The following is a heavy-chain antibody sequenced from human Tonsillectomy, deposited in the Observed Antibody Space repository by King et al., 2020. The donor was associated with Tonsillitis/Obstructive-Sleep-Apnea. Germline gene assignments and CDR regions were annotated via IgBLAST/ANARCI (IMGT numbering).Heavy chain of an antibody. CDR1: GGSFSDYY. V-gene: IGHV4-34*01. D-gene: IGHD6-6*01. Sequence: VQLQQWGAGLLKPSETLSLTCAVYGGSFSDYYWNWIRQPPGKGLEWIGEIDHSGSTNYNPSLKSRVTISVDTSKNHFSLELTSVTAADTAVYYCTGEGDSSSIDYWGQGTLVTVSS. CDR3: TGEGDSSSIDY. J-gene: IGHJ4*02. CDR2: IDHSGST.